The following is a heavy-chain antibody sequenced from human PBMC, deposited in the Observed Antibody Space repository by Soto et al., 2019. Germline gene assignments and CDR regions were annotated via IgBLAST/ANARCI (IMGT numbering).Heavy chain of an antibody. CDR3: AAGGIVGATTADY. CDR1: GYSISSSNW. D-gene: IGHD1-26*01. J-gene: IGHJ4*02. V-gene: IGHV4-28*01. Sequence: QVQLQESGPGLVKPSDTLSLTCAVSGYSISSSNWWGWIRQPPGKGLEWIGYIYYSGSTYYDPSLKSRVTMSVDTSKNQFSLKLSSVTAVDTAVYYCAAGGIVGATTADYWGQGTLVTVSS. CDR2: IYYSGST.